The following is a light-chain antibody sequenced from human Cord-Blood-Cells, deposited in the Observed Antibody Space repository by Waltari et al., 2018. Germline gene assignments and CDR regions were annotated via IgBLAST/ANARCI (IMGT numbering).Light chain of an antibody. CDR1: QGISSY. CDR2: AAS. Sequence: AIRMTQSPSSFSASTGDSVTITCRASQGISSYLAWYQQKPGKAPKLLSYAASTLQSGVPSRFSGSGSGTDFTLTISCLQSEDFATYYCQQYYSYHTFGPGTKVDIK. CDR3: QQYYSYHT. V-gene: IGKV1-8*01. J-gene: IGKJ3*01.